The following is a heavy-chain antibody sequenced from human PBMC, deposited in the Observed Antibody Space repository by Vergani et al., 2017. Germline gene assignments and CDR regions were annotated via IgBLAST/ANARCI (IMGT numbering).Heavy chain of an antibody. CDR2: IYYSGST. D-gene: IGHD2-2*01. J-gene: IGHJ2*01. CDR1: GGSISSSSYY. CDR3: ARQFSGYCSSTSCSDYWYFDL. V-gene: IGHV4-39*01. Sequence: QLQLQESGPGLVKPSETLSLTCTVSGGSISSSSYYWGWIRQPPGKGLEWIGSIYYSGSTYYNPSHKSRVTISVDTSKNQFSLKLSSVTAADTAVYYCARQFSGYCSSTSCSDYWYFDLWGRGTLVTVSS.